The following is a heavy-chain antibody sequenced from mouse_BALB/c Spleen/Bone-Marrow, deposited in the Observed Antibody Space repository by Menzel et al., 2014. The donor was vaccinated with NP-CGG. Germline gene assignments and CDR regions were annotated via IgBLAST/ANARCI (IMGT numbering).Heavy chain of an antibody. CDR1: GFTFSSYA. D-gene: IGHD2-2*01. Sequence: EVKLVDSGGGLVKPGGSLKLSCAASGFTFSSYAMSWVRQTPEKRLEWVASISSGGSTYYPDSVKGRFTISRDNARNILYLQMSSLRSEDTAMYYCAREGDGYDPAWFAYWGQGTLVTVSA. V-gene: IGHV5-6-5*01. J-gene: IGHJ3*01. CDR3: AREGDGYDPAWFAY. CDR2: ISSGGST.